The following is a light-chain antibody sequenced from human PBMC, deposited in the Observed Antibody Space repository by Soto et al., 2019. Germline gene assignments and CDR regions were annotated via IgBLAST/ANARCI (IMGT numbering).Light chain of an antibody. Sequence: DVVMTQSPLSLPVTLGQPASISCRSSQSLVDSDGNTYLNWFQQRPGQSPRRLIYKVSNRDSGVPDRFSGSGSGSEFTLKISRVEAEDVGVYYCMQGTYWPTFGQGTKVDIK. CDR2: KVS. J-gene: IGKJ1*01. CDR1: QSLVDSDGNTY. CDR3: MQGTYWPT. V-gene: IGKV2-30*01.